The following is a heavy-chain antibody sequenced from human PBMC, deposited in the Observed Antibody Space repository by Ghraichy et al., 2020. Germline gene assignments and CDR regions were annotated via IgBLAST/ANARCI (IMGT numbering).Heavy chain of an antibody. J-gene: IGHJ4*02. Sequence: GGSLRLSCAASGFTFSSYAMSWVRQAPGKGLEWVSAISGSGGSTYYADSVKGRFTISRDNSKNTLYLQMNSLRAEDTAVYYCAKEGARGYCSSTSCYVGFDYWGQGTLVTVSS. CDR2: ISGSGGST. CDR3: AKEGARGYCSSTSCYVGFDY. CDR1: GFTFSSYA. V-gene: IGHV3-23*01. D-gene: IGHD2-2*01.